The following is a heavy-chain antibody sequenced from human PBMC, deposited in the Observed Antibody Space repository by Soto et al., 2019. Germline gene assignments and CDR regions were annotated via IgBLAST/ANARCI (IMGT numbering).Heavy chain of an antibody. CDR3: ARAREPEYSSAIFFDI. CDR1: GGTFNSYD. D-gene: IGHD5-18*01. J-gene: IGHJ4*02. CDR2: IIPIVETP. V-gene: IGHV1-69*13. Sequence: SVKVSCKASGGTFNSYDINWVRQAPGQGLEWMGGIIPIVETPKYAQKFQGRVTITADESTNTVYMELSSLRSEDTAVYYCARAREPEYSSAIFFDIWGQGALVTVSS.